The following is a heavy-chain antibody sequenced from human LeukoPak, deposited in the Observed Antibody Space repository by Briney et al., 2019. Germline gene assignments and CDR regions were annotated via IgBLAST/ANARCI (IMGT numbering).Heavy chain of an antibody. CDR2: ISGSGGST. CDR3: AKDLGTNYYDISGYYYGFDY. V-gene: IGHV3-23*01. CDR1: GFTFSSYA. J-gene: IGHJ4*02. Sequence: GGSLRLSCAASGFTFSSYAMRWVGQAPGKGGEWGSAISGSGGSTYYADSLTGRFTISRDNSKTPLYLQMNSLRAEDTAVYYCAKDLGTNYYDISGYYYGFDYWGQGTLVTVSS. D-gene: IGHD3-22*01.